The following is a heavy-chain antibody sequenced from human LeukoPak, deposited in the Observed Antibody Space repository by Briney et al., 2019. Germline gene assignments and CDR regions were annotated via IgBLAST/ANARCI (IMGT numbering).Heavy chain of an antibody. Sequence: GGSLRLSCAASGFTFSSYGMQWVRQAPGKGLEWVAVISYDGSNKYYADSVRGRFTISRDNSKNTLYLQMNSLRAEDTAVYYCAKAWNDYGDYGNYWGQGTLVTVSS. CDR3: AKAWNDYGDYGNY. D-gene: IGHD4-17*01. CDR2: ISYDGSNK. CDR1: GFTFSSYG. J-gene: IGHJ4*02. V-gene: IGHV3-30*18.